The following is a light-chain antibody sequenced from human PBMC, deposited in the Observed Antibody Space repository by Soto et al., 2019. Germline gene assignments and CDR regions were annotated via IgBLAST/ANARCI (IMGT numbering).Light chain of an antibody. V-gene: IGKV1-12*01. J-gene: IGKJ2*01. CDR1: QASNGW. Sequence: DIQMTQSPPSVSASVGDRVTITCRASQASNGWLSWYQQKPGKAPKLLISVASRLESGVPSRFSGSGAGTEFSLTVTSLQPEDFATYYCQQAFRFPHTFGQGTRLEI. CDR2: VAS. CDR3: QQAFRFPHT.